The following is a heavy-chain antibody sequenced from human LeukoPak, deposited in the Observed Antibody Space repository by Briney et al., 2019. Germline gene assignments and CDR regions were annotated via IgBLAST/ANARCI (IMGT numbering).Heavy chain of an antibody. J-gene: IGHJ4*02. CDR1: GGSISSGGYY. CDR3: ARGRHREGDVLLWFGELCHFDY. CDR2: IYYSGST. D-gene: IGHD3-10*01. V-gene: IGHV4-31*03. Sequence: PSETLSLTCTVSGGSISSGGYYWSWIRQHPGKGLEWIGYIYYSGSTYYNPSLKSRVTISVDTSKNQFSLKLSSVTAADTAVYYCARGRHREGDVLLWFGELCHFDYWGQGTLVTVSS.